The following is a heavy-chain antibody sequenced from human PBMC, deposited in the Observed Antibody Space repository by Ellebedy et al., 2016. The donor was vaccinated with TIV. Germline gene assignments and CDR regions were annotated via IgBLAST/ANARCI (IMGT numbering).Heavy chain of an antibody. CDR3: ARWFSSIRYDAFDI. CDR1: GYTLTSYD. D-gene: IGHD6-13*01. CDR2: MNPNTGNA. J-gene: IGHJ3*02. Sequence: ASVKVSCXTSGYTLTSYDINWVRQATGQGLEWMGWMNPNTGNAGYAQKFQGRVTMTRNTSTRTAYMELSSLSSEDTAVYYCARWFSSIRYDAFDIWGQGTMVTVSS. V-gene: IGHV1-8*01.